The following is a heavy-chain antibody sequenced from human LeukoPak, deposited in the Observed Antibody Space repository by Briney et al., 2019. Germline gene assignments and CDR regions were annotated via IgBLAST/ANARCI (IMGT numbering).Heavy chain of an antibody. CDR3: AGLGASGNGYLSWFDP. V-gene: IGHV4-59*01. Sequence: PSETLSLTCTVSGGSISTYYWSWIRQPPGKGLEWIGYIYYSGNSNYNPSLKSRVTISVDTSKNQVSLKLSSVTAADTAVYYCAGLGASGNGYLSWFDPWGQGTLVTVSS. D-gene: IGHD3-22*01. CDR1: GGSISTYY. J-gene: IGHJ5*02. CDR2: IYYSGNS.